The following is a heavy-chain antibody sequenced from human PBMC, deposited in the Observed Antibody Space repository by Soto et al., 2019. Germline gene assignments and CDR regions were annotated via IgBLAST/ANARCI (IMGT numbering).Heavy chain of an antibody. CDR2: IIPILGIA. CDR3: ASENVDTAMPYRFSQDSNWFDP. J-gene: IGHJ5*02. CDR1: GGTFSSYT. V-gene: IGHV1-69*02. D-gene: IGHD5-18*01. Sequence: QVQLVQSGAEVKKPGSSVKVSCKASGGTFSSYTISWVRQAPGQGLEWMGRIIPILGIANYAQKFQGRVTITADKSTSTAYMELSSLRSEDTAVYYCASENVDTAMPYRFSQDSNWFDPWGQGTLVTVSS.